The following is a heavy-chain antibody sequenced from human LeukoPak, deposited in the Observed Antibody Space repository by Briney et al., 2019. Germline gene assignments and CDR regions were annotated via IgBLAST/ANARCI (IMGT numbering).Heavy chain of an antibody. CDR1: GVSISSYS. CDR3: ARDLFTIVREHRKETYYYYYMDV. Sequence: SETLSLTCTASGVSISSYSWSWIRQPPGKGLEWVGYIFYSGSTNYNPSLKSRVTISVDTSKNQSSLKLSSVTAADTAVYYCARDLFTIVREHRKETYYYYYMDVWGKGTTVTVSS. V-gene: IGHV4-59*01. J-gene: IGHJ6*03. D-gene: IGHD3-10*01. CDR2: IFYSGST.